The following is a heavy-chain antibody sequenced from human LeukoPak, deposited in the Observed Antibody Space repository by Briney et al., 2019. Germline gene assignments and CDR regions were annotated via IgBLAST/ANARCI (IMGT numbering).Heavy chain of an antibody. CDR2: INQSGTT. D-gene: IGHD4-17*01. V-gene: IGHV4-34*01. CDR1: GGSFSTYY. J-gene: IGHJ4*02. CDR3: ATNDYGDHYYFDY. Sequence: SETLSLTCAVYGGSFSTYYWGWIRQSPGKGLEWIGEINQSGTTNYNPSLKSRVTISIDTSKNQFSLKLSSVTAADTAVYYCATNDYGDHYYFDYWGQGALVTVSS.